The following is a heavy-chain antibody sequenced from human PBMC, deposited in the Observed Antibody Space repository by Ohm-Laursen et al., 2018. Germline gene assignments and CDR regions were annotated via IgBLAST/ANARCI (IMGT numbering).Heavy chain of an antibody. D-gene: IGHD2/OR15-2a*01. J-gene: IGHJ4*02. CDR3: VNTVRSQAWDY. CDR1: GFTFSSYW. Sequence: GSLRLSCSASGFTFSSYWMHWVRHAPGKGLVWVSRINSDGSSTSYADSVKGRFTISRDNAKNSLYLQMNSLRGDDTAVYYCVNTVRSQAWDYWGQGTLVTVSS. CDR2: INSDGSST. V-gene: IGHV3-74*01.